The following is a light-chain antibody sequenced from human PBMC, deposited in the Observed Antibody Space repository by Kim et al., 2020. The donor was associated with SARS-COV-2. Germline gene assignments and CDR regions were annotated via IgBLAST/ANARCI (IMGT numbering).Light chain of an antibody. V-gene: IGLV2-14*03. CDR1: SSDIGGYKY. J-gene: IGLJ2*01. CDR3: SSYTTSSTLV. CDR2: DVS. Sequence: QSALTQPASASGTPGQSITISCTGTSSDIGGYKYVSWYQQHPDKAPKLMIYDVSNRPSGVSDRFSGSKSGNTASLAISGLQDEDEADYYCSSYTTSSTLVFGGGTKLTVL.